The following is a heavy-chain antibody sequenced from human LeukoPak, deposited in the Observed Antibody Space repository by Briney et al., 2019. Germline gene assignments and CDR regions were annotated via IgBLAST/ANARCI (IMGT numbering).Heavy chain of an antibody. D-gene: IGHD4-17*01. Sequence: TGGSLRLSCAASGFTFDDYGMSWVRQAPGKGLEWIGRIKSDGGTTDYAAPVKGRFTISRDDSKNTLYLQMNSLKAEDAAVYYCTTDLGDYGDYIRCWGQGTLVTVSS. CDR1: GFTFDDYG. CDR3: TTDLGDYGDYIRC. CDR2: IKSDGGTT. J-gene: IGHJ4*02. V-gene: IGHV3-15*01.